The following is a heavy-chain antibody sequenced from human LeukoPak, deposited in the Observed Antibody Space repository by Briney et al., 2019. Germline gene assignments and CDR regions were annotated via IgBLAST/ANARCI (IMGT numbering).Heavy chain of an antibody. D-gene: IGHD5-12*01. CDR1: GFTFSDYS. J-gene: IGHJ4*02. Sequence: GGSLRLSCAASGFTFSDYSMNWVRQAPGKGLERISYVGISSGNTKYADSVKGRLTISGDNAKNSLYLQMNSLRVEDTAVYYCARDYRYAFDNWGQGTLVTVSS. CDR3: ARDYRYAFDN. CDR2: VGISSGNT. V-gene: IGHV3-48*04.